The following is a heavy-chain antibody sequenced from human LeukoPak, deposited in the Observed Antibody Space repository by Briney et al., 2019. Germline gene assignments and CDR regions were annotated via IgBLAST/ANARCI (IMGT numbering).Heavy chain of an antibody. Sequence: GASVKVSCKTSGYTFTSYGTSWVRQAPGQGVEWMGWISAYNGNTNYAQKVQGRVTMTTDTSTSTVYMELRRLRSDDTAVYYCARDQRSYYDTSGYYADYWGQGTLVTVSS. CDR2: ISAYNGNT. CDR1: GYTFTSYG. D-gene: IGHD3-22*01. CDR3: ARDQRSYYDTSGYYADY. V-gene: IGHV1-18*01. J-gene: IGHJ4*02.